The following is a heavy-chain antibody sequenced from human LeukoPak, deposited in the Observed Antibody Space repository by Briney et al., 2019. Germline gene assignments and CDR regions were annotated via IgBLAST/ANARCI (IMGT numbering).Heavy chain of an antibody. CDR2: IHPSGIL. D-gene: IGHD3-22*01. J-gene: IGHJ4*02. CDR3: SRGLDSRKLGY. CDR1: GASLSSDDHY. Sequence: SQTLSLTCTVSGASLSSDDHYWNWLRQSPGKGLEWIGSIHPSGILYNNPSLESRLTISKDTSKNQFSLNLNSVTAADTAVYFCSRGLDSRKLGYWGQGTLVTVSS. V-gene: IGHV4-31*03.